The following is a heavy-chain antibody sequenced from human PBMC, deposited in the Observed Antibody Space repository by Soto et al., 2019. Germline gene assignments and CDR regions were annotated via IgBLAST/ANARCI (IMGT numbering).Heavy chain of an antibody. CDR3: AGGIAARPLGY. Sequence: QLQLQESGSGLVKPSQTLSLTCAVSGGSISSGGYSWSWIRQPPGKGLEWIGYIYHSGSTYYNPSRESRVTISVDRSKSQFSLKLSSVTAADTAVYYCAGGIAARPLGYWGQGTLVTVSS. D-gene: IGHD6-6*01. V-gene: IGHV4-30-2*01. CDR2: IYHSGST. CDR1: GGSISSGGYS. J-gene: IGHJ4*02.